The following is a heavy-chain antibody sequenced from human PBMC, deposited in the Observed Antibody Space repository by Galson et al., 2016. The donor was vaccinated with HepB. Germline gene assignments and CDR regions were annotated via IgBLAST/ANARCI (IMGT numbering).Heavy chain of an antibody. V-gene: IGHV3-11*01. CDR2: IRRSGSTI. CDR3: ARVFWAKGAGHRVTTIWGPNYCYVMDV. J-gene: IGHJ6*02. Sequence: SLRLSCAASGFTFSDSYLSWSRQAPATGLESASYIRRSGSTIYYADSVKGRFTISRDNAHKSLYLQMNSLRAEDTAVYYCARVFWAKGAGHRVTTIWGPNYCYVMDVWGQGTTVTVSS. D-gene: IGHD5-12*01. CDR1: GFTFSDSY.